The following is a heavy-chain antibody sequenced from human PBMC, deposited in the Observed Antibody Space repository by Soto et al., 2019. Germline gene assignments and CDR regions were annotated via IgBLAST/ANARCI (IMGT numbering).Heavy chain of an antibody. CDR3: AKEMIASTLADFFDY. J-gene: IGHJ4*02. CDR1: GFTFSNYG. D-gene: IGHD2-21*01. CDR2: ISGSGDRT. V-gene: IGHV3-23*01. Sequence: GGSLRLSCEASGFTFSNYGMTWVRQAPGKGLEWVSTISGSGDRTFYADPVKGRFTISRDNSKNTLYLQMNSLRAEDTALYYCAKEMIASTLADFFDYWGQGTLVTVSS.